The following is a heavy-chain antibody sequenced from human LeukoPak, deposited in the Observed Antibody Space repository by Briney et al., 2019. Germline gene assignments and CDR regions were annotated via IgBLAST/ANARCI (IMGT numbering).Heavy chain of an antibody. V-gene: IGHV3-15*01. CDR1: GFTFSNTW. CDR2: IQSKTDGGTT. Sequence: GGSLRLSCAASGFTFSNTWMNWVRQAPGKGLEWVGRIQSKTDGGTTEYAAPVKGRFTISGDDSKTTLYLQMNSLKTEDTAVYYCATLTVRGVINIWGQGTLVTVSS. CDR3: ATLTVRGVINI. J-gene: IGHJ4*02. D-gene: IGHD3-10*01.